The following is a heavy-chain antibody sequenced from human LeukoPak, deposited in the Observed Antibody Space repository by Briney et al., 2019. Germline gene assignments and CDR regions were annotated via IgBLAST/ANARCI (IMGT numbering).Heavy chain of an antibody. V-gene: IGHV3-7*01. CDR2: IKQDGTEE. CDR1: GFTFSSYW. Sequence: GSLRLSCAASGFTFSSYWMSWVRQAPGKGLEWVANIKQDGTEEYFLDSVKGRFTISRDNAKNSLYLQMNSLRAEDTAVYYCAKGGHYYDSSGYPWYFDLWGRGTLVTVSS. J-gene: IGHJ2*01. D-gene: IGHD3-22*01. CDR3: AKGGHYYDSSGYPWYFDL.